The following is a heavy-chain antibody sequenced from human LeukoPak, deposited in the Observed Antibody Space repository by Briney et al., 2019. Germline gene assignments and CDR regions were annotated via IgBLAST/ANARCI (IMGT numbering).Heavy chain of an antibody. V-gene: IGHV3-33*08. CDR3: ARDGHGDPHDAFDI. CDR2: IWYDGSNK. J-gene: IGHJ3*02. Sequence: GGSLRLSCAASGFTFSSYAMSWVRQAPGKGLEWVAVIWYDGSNKYYADSVKGRFTISRDNSKNTLYPQMNSLRAEDTAVYYCARDGHGDPHDAFDIWGQGTMVTVSS. D-gene: IGHD4-17*01. CDR1: GFTFSSYA.